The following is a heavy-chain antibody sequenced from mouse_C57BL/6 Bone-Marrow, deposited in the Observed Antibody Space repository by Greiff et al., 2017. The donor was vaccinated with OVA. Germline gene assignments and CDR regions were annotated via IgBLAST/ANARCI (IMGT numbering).Heavy chain of an antibody. D-gene: IGHD2-3*01. CDR2: ISSGGDYI. V-gene: IGHV5-9-1*02. J-gene: IGHJ4*01. Sequence: EVKVVESGEGLVKPGGSLKLSCAASGFTFSSYAMSWVRQTPEKRLEWVAYISSGGDYIYYADTVKGRFTISRDNARTTLDLQMSSLKSEDTAMYYCTRDGYYAMDYWGQGTSVTVSS. CDR1: GFTFSSYA. CDR3: TRDGYYAMDY.